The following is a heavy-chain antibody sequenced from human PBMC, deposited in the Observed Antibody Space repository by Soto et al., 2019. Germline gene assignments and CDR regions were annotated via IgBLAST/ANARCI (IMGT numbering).Heavy chain of an antibody. D-gene: IGHD6-13*01. CDR2: ISGSGGST. V-gene: IGHV3-23*01. CDR3: ANIPFPCSSDQIGAKFDY. CDR1: GFTFRSYA. Sequence: EVQLLESGGGLVQPGGSLRLSCAASGFTFRSYAMSWVRQAPGKGLEWVSAISGSGGSTYYADSVKGRFTISRDNSKNTLYMQMNSLRAEDTAVYYCANIPFPCSSDQIGAKFDYWGQGTLVTVSS. J-gene: IGHJ4*02.